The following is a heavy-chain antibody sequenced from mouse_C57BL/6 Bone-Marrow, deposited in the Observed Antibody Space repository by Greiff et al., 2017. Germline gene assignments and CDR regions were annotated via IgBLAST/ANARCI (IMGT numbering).Heavy chain of an antibody. CDR3: ARDRGNIWYFDV. CDR1: GFTFSSYA. V-gene: IGHV5-4*01. Sequence: EVMLVESGGGLVKPGGSLKLSCAASGFTFSSYAMSWVRQTPEKRLEWVATISDGGSYTYYPDNVKGRCTISRDNAKNNLYLQMSHLKSEDTAMYYCARDRGNIWYFDVWGTGTTVTVSS. J-gene: IGHJ1*03. D-gene: IGHD2-1*01. CDR2: ISDGGSYT.